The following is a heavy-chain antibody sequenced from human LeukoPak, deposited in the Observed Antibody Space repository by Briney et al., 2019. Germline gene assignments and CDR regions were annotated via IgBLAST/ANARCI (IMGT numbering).Heavy chain of an antibody. CDR1: GFTFSGSA. J-gene: IGHJ6*02. D-gene: IGHD2-15*01. V-gene: IGHV3-73*01. Sequence: PGRSLRLSCAASGFTFSGSAMHWVRQASGKGLEWVGRIRSKANSYATAYAASVKGRFTISRDDSKNTAYLQMNSLKTEDTAVYYCTRKLDIVVVVAATPDAYYYGMDVWGQGTTVTVSS. CDR3: TRKLDIVVVVAATPDAYYYGMDV. CDR2: IRSKANSYAT.